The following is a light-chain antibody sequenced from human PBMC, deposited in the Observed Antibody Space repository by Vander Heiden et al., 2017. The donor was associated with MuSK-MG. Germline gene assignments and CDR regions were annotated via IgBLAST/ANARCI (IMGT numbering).Light chain of an antibody. CDR2: DAS. J-gene: IGKJ4*01. CDR1: QSVRSY. CDR3: QQRSNWPLT. Sequence: EIVVTQSPATLSLSPGERATLSCRASQSVRSYLAWYQQKPGQAPRLLIYDASNRAPGIPARFSGSGSGTDFTLTISSLEPEDFAVYYCQQRSNWPLTFGGGTKVEIK. V-gene: IGKV3-11*01.